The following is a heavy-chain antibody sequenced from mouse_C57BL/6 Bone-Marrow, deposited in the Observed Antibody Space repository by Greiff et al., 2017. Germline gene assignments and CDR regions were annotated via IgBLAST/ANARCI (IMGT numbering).Heavy chain of an antibody. J-gene: IGHJ2*01. Sequence: QVQLQQSGPGLVQPSQSLSITCTVSGFSLTSYGVHWVRQSPGKGLEWLGVIWSGGSTDYNAAFISRLSISKDNAKSQVFFNMSSLQADDTAIYYCARNSLYYYGSRFDYWGQGTTLTVSS. CDR3: ARNSLYYYGSRFDY. CDR2: IWSGGST. CDR1: GFSLTSYG. V-gene: IGHV2-2*01. D-gene: IGHD1-1*01.